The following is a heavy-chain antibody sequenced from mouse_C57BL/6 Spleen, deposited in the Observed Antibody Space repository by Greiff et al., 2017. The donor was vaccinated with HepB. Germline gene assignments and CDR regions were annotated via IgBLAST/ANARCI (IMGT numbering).Heavy chain of an antibody. Sequence: QVQLQQSGPELVKPGASVKISCKASGYAFSSSWMNWVKQRPGKGLEWIGRIYPGDGDTNYNGKFKGKATLTADKSSSTAYMQLSSLTSEDSAVYFCRYGNYGGYAMDYWGQGTSVTVSS. J-gene: IGHJ4*01. CDR1: GYAFSSSW. CDR3: RYGNYGGYAMDY. CDR2: IYPGDGDT. D-gene: IGHD2-1*01. V-gene: IGHV1-82*01.